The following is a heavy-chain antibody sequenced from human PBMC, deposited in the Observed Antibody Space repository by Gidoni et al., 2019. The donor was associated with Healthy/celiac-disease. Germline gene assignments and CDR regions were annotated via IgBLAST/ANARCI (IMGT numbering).Heavy chain of an antibody. CDR1: GFTFSSYG. D-gene: IGHD6-13*01. V-gene: IGHV3-33*01. Sequence: QVQLVESGGGVVQPGRSLRLSCAASGFTFSSYGMHWVRQAPGKGLEWVAVIWYDGSNKYYADSVKGRFTISRDNSKNTLYLQMNSLRAEDTAVYYCARDLYSSSWYDYYYYYGMDVWGQGTTVTVFS. J-gene: IGHJ6*02. CDR3: ARDLYSSSWYDYYYYYGMDV. CDR2: IWYDGSNK.